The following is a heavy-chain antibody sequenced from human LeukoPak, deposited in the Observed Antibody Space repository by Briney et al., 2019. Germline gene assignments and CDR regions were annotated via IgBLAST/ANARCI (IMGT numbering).Heavy chain of an antibody. CDR3: STEYYGSLNS. J-gene: IGHJ4*02. D-gene: IGHD1-26*01. Sequence: GSLRLSCAASGFTFSNAWMSWVRQAPGKGLEWVGRIRSKTDGGTTDYAAPVKGRFTISRDDSKNTLYLQMNSLIIEDTAVYFCSTEYYGSLNSWGQGTLVTVSS. CDR1: GFTFSNAW. CDR2: IRSKTDGGTT. V-gene: IGHV3-15*01.